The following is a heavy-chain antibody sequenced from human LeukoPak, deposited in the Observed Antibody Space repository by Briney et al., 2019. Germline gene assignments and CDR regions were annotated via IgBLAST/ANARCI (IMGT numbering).Heavy chain of an antibody. CDR2: INGNTGDT. J-gene: IGHJ4*01. V-gene: IGHV1-2*06. CDR1: PYTFSGYY. Sequence: ASVKVSCKAAPYTFSGYYMNRVRQAPGQGLEWMGRINGNTGDTDYAHKLRGRVTMTRDTSISTAYMELSSLTSDDTAVYYCARTYVGGVDYWGQGILVTVSS. CDR3: ARTYVGGVDY. D-gene: IGHD2-15*01.